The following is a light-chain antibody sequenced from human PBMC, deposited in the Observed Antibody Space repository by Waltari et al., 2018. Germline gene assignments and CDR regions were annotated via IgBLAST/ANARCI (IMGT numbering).Light chain of an antibody. Sequence: DTVLTQSPGTLSLSQGERATLTCRASQSVARAFAWYQQQPGQPPRLLFSNTYTRATGVPDRFSGGGSGTDFSLSISRLEPEDFAVYYCHNYVRFPATFGQGTKVEIK. CDR2: NTY. J-gene: IGKJ1*01. CDR3: HNYVRFPAT. V-gene: IGKV3-20*01. CDR1: QSVARAF.